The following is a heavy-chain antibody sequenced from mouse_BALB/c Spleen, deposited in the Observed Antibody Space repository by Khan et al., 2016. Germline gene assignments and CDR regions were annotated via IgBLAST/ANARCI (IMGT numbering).Heavy chain of an antibody. CDR2: INTETGEP. Sequence: QVQLKQSGPELKKPGETVKISCKASGYTFTDYSMHWVKQAPGKGLKWMGWINTETGEPTYADDFKGRFAFSLETSASTAYLQINNLKNEDTATYFCAALTLYYFDYWGQGTTLTVSS. D-gene: IGHD4-1*01. CDR1: GYTFTDYS. CDR3: AALTLYYFDY. J-gene: IGHJ2*01. V-gene: IGHV9-2-1*01.